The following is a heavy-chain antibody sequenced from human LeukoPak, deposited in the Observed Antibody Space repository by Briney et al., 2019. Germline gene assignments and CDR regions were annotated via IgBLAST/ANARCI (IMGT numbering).Heavy chain of an antibody. CDR1: GFTFSSYW. CDR2: IKQDGSEK. V-gene: IGHV3-7*03. J-gene: IGHJ4*02. D-gene: IGHD6-19*01. CDR3: AKGNIAVADHFDY. Sequence: GGSLRLSCAASGFTFSSYWMSWVRQAPGKGLEWVANIKQDGSEKYYVDSVKGRFTISRDNTKNSLYLQMNSLRAEDTALYYCAKGNIAVADHFDYWGQGTLVTVSS.